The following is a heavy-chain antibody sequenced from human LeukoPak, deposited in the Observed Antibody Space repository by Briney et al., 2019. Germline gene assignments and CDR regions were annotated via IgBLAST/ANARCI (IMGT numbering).Heavy chain of an antibody. CDR3: ARRHLIGNGYLDR. CDR2: ISTFNGNA. J-gene: IGHJ4*02. CDR1: GYAFTNFG. V-gene: IGHV1-18*01. Sequence: ASVKVSCKASGYAFTNFGITWVRQAPGQGLEWLGWISTFNGNANYAQILQDRVTMTTDTSTNTAYLEVRSLSSDDTAVYYCARRHLIGNGYLDRWGQGTLVTVSS. D-gene: IGHD4-23*01.